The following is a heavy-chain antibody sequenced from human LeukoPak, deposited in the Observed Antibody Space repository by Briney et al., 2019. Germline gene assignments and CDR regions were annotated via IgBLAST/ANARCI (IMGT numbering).Heavy chain of an antibody. CDR1: GGTFSSYA. J-gene: IGHJ3*02. D-gene: IGHD2-15*01. V-gene: IGHV1-69*04. CDR3: ARSRYCSGGSCYLSVVAFDI. CDR2: VIPILGIA. Sequence: ASVKVSCKASGGTFSSYAISWVRQAPGQGLEWMGRVIPILGIANYAQKFQGRVTITADKSTSTAYMELSSLRSEDTAVYYCARSRYCSGGSCYLSVVAFDIWGQGTMVTVSS.